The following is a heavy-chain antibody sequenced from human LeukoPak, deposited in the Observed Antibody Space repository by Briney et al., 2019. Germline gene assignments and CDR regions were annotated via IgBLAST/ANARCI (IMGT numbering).Heavy chain of an antibody. J-gene: IGHJ2*01. D-gene: IGHD6-13*01. V-gene: IGHV4-39*01. Sequence: KPSETLSLTCTVSGGSISSSSYYWGWIRQPPGKGLEWIGSIYYSGSTYYNPSLKSRVTISVDTSKNQFSLKLSSVTAADTAVYYCARVDIAAAAWYFDLWGRGTLVTVSS. CDR3: ARVDIAAAAWYFDL. CDR1: GGSISSSSYY. CDR2: IYYSGST.